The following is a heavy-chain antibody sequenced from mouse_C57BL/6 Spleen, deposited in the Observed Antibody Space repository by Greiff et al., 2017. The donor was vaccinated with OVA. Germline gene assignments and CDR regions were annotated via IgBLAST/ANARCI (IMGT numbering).Heavy chain of an antibody. CDR2: IDPSDSYT. D-gene: IGHD2-4*01. CDR3: AAREGSYYDYAMDY. V-gene: IGHV1-69*01. CDR1: GYTFTSYW. Sequence: QVQLQQPGAELVMPGASVQLSCKASGYTFTSYWMHWVKQRPGQGLEWIGEIDPSDSYTNYNQKFKGKSTLTVDKSSSTAYMQLSSLTSEDSAVYYCAAREGSYYDYAMDYWGQGTSVTVSS. J-gene: IGHJ4*01.